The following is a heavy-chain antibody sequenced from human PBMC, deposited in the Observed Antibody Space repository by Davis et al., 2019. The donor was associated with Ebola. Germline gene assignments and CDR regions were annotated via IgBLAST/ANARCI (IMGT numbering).Heavy chain of an antibody. CDR3: ARVSGSYLPIAY. Sequence: ETLSLTCAVYGGSFSGYYWSWVRQAPGKGLEWVANIKQDGSEKYYVDSVKGRFTISRDNAKNSLYLQMNSLRAEDTAVYYCARVSGSYLPIAYWGQGTLVTVSS. D-gene: IGHD1-26*01. J-gene: IGHJ4*02. CDR2: IKQDGSEK. CDR1: GGSFSGYY. V-gene: IGHV3-7*01.